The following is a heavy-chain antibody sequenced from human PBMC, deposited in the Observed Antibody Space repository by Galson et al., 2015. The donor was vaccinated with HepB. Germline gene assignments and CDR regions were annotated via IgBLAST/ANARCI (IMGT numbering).Heavy chain of an antibody. J-gene: IGHJ4*02. Sequence: PALVKPTQTLTLTCTVSGFSLSNARMGVSWIRQPPGKALEWLAHIFSNDEKSYSTSLKSRLTISKDTSKSQVVLTMTNMDPVDTATYYCARIWPLHNYDILTGPLDYWGQGTLVTVSS. D-gene: IGHD3-9*01. CDR1: GFSLSNARMG. V-gene: IGHV2-26*01. CDR2: IFSNDEK. CDR3: ARIWPLHNYDILTGPLDY.